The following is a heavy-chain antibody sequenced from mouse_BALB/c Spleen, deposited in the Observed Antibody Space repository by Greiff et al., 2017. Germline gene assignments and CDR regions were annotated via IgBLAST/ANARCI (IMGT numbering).Heavy chain of an antibody. D-gene: IGHD2-4*01. V-gene: IGHV1-77*01. CDR3: ARSERLRRDYYAMDY. Sequence: QVQLQQSGAELARPGASVKLSCKASGYTFTDYYINWVKQRTGQGLEWIGEIYPGSGNTYYNEKFKGKATLTADKSSSTAYMQLSSLTSEDSAVYFCARSERLRRDYYAMDYWGQGTSVTVSS. CDR2: IYPGSGNT. J-gene: IGHJ4*01. CDR1: GYTFTDYY.